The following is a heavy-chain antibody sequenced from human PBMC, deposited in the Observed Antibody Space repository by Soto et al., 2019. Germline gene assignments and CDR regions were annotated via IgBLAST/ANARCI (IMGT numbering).Heavy chain of an antibody. V-gene: IGHV1-18*01. CDR2: ISAYSGNT. J-gene: IGHJ4*02. Sequence: QVQLVQSGGEVKKPGASVKVSCKASGDTFTSYGISCVRQSPGQGLEWMGWISAYSGNTNYAQKLQGRVTMTTDTSTSTAYMELRSLRSDDTDVYYCARDSALELGDYWGQGTLVTVSS. CDR3: ARDSALELGDY. D-gene: IGHD1-26*01. CDR1: GDTFTSYG.